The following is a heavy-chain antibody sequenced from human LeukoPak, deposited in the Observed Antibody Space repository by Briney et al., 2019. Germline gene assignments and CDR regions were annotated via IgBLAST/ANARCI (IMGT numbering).Heavy chain of an antibody. V-gene: IGHV3-23*01. Sequence: SGGSLRLSCAASGFTFCSYAMTWVRQAPGEGLEWLSSISASVINTYYADSVKGRFTISRDNSKNTLYLQMHTLRAEDTAVYYCAQVSQHRVTGSYHFDSWGQGTLVTVSS. D-gene: IGHD2-21*02. CDR3: AQVSQHRVTGSYHFDS. CDR1: GFTFCSYA. CDR2: ISASVINT. J-gene: IGHJ4*02.